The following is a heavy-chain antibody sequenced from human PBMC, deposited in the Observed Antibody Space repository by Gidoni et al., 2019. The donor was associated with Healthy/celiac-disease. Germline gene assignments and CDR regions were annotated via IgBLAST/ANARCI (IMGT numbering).Heavy chain of an antibody. CDR2: INPIFGTA. D-gene: IGHD6-13*01. J-gene: IGHJ6*02. Sequence: KKPGSSVKVSCKASGGTFSSYAISWVRQAPGQGLEWMGGINPIFGTANYAQKFQGRVTITADKSTSTAYMELSSLRSEETAVYYCGRGRGATGSHYHHGMEVWGQGTKDNVS. V-gene: IGHV1-69*06. CDR1: GGTFSSYA. CDR3: GRGRGATGSHYHHGMEV.